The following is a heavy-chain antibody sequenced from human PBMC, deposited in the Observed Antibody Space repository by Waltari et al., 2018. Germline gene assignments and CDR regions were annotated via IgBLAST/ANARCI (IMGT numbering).Heavy chain of an antibody. D-gene: IGHD2-15*01. Sequence: QVQLVQSGAEVKKPGASVKVSCKVSGYTLTELSMHWVRQAPGKGLEWMGGCDPEDGETNYEKNLQGRCTKTDDTSTDPAYMELSSVGSDDTVGYYCGTIQLGGGRDDFDSWGQGTMVTVSS. V-gene: IGHV1-24*01. J-gene: IGHJ3*02. CDR3: GTIQLGGGRDDFDS. CDR2: CDPEDGET. CDR1: GYTLTELS.